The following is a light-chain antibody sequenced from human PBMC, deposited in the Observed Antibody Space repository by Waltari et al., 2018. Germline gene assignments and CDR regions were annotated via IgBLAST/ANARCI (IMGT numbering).Light chain of an antibody. CDR1: QSFGTG. CDR2: DAS. V-gene: IGKV6-21*02. CDR3: HQTSSLPET. J-gene: IGKJ1*01. Sequence: EVVLTQSPDFQSVTPKEKVTITCRASQSFGTGLHRYQQKPAQSPKLLIKDASQSISGVPSRFSGSGSGTDFTLTINSLEAEDAATYYCHQTSSLPETFGQGTKVEIK.